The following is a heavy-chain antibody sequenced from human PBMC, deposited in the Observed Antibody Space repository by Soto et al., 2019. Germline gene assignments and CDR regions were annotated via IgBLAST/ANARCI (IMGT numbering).Heavy chain of an antibody. D-gene: IGHD6-13*01. V-gene: IGHV5-51*01. CDR1: GYSFTSYW. CDR3: ARTAAAGKYYNGMDV. J-gene: IGHJ6*02. CDR2: IYPGDSDT. Sequence: LGESLKISCKGSGYSFTSYWIGWVRQMPGKGLECMGIIYPGDSDTRYSPSFQGQVTISADKSISTAYLQWSSLKASDTAMYYCARTAAAGKYYNGMDVWGQGTTVTVSS.